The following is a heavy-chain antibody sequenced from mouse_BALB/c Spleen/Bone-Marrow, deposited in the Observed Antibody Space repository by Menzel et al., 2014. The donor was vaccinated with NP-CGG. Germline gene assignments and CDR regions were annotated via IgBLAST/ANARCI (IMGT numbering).Heavy chain of an antibody. J-gene: IGHJ4*01. D-gene: IGHD1-2*01. CDR1: GFTFSSFG. CDR3: ARGVCGYVKYAMDY. Sequence: EVQLVESGGGLVQPGGSRKLSCAASGFTFSSFGMHWVRQAPEKGLEWVAYISGGSSTIYYADTVKGRFIISRDNPKNTQFLQITNLRSESTAMYYSARGVCGYVKYAMDYWGQGTSVTVSS. CDR2: ISGGSSTI. V-gene: IGHV5-17*02.